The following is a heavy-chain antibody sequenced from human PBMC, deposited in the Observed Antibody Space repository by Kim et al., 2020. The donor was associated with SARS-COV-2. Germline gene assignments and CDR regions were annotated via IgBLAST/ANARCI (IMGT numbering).Heavy chain of an antibody. V-gene: IGHV1-69*04. Sequence: SVKVSCKASGGTFSSYAISWVRQAPGQGLEWMGRIIPILGIANYAQKFQGRVTITTDKSTSTAYMELSSLRSEDTAVYYCANPLDPPSGSYYPDWGQGTLVTVSS. D-gene: IGHD1-26*01. CDR3: ANPLDPPSGSYYPD. J-gene: IGHJ4*02. CDR2: IIPILGIA. CDR1: GGTFSSYA.